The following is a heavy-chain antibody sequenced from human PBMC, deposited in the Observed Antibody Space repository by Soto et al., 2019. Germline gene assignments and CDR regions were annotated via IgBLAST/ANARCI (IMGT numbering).Heavy chain of an antibody. D-gene: IGHD5-12*01. J-gene: IGHJ2*01. V-gene: IGHV3-21*01. CDR1: GFTFSSYS. Sequence: GGSLRLSCAASGFTFSSYSMNWVRQAPGKGLEWVSSISSISSYIYYADSVKGRFTISRDNAKNSLYLQMNSLRAEDTAVYYCARAYDYDSFPLWGRGTLVTVSS. CDR2: ISSISSYI. CDR3: ARAYDYDSFPL.